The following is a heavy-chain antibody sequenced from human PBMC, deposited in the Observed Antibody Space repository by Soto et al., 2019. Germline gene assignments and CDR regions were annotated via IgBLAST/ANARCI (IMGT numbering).Heavy chain of an antibody. D-gene: IGHD3-10*01. J-gene: IGHJ6*02. CDR2: IVPIYGTR. Sequence: SVKVSCKASGGTFSRYAFSWVRQAPGQGLGWMGGIVPIYGTRGFAQKFQGRLTITADEPTRTAYMELSSLRSEDTAMYYCARDLDYYGSGSHYYYGMGVWGQGTTVTVSS. V-gene: IGHV1-69*13. CDR1: GGTFSRYA. CDR3: ARDLDYYGSGSHYYYGMGV.